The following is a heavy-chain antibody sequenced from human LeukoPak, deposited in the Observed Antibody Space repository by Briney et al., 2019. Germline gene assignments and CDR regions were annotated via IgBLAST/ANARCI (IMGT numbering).Heavy chain of an antibody. Sequence: SVKVSCKASGGTFSSYAISWVRQAPGQGLEWMGGIIPIFGTANYAQKFQGRVTITADESTSTAYMELSSLRSEDTAVYYCAREGKDSSGYYYESWFDPWGQGTLVTVSS. CDR1: GGTFSSYA. CDR3: AREGKDSSGYYYESWFDP. V-gene: IGHV1-69*13. D-gene: IGHD3-22*01. CDR2: IIPIFGTA. J-gene: IGHJ5*02.